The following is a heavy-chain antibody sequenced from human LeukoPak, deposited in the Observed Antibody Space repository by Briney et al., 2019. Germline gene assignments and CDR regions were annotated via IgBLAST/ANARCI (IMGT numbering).Heavy chain of an antibody. CDR3: ARGRRGRGYCSSTSCYIAFNI. D-gene: IGHD2-2*02. CDR2: INHSGST. V-gene: IGHV4-34*01. J-gene: IGHJ3*02. Sequence: SETLSLTCAVSGGSFSGYYWSWIRQPPGKGLEWIGEINHSGSTNYNPSLKSRVTISVDTSKYQFSLKLRSVTAADTAVYYCARGRRGRGYCSSTSCYIAFNIWGQGTMVTVSS. CDR1: GGSFSGYY.